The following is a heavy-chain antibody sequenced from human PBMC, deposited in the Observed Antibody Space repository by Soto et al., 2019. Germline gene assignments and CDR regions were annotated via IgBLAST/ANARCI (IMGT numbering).Heavy chain of an antibody. V-gene: IGHV3-33*08. Sequence: GGSLRLSCAASGFTFSNYGMHWVRQAPGKGLEWVAVIWYDGSDKYYADSVKGRCTISRDSSKNTLYLQMNSLRAEYTAVHYCALSRYSSYYDLWSQG. CDR2: IWYDGSDK. J-gene: IGHJ4*02. CDR3: ALSRYSSYYDL. D-gene: IGHD6-13*01. CDR1: GFTFSNYG.